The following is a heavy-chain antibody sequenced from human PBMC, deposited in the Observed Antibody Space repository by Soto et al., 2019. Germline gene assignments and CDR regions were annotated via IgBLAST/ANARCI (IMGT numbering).Heavy chain of an antibody. D-gene: IGHD3-22*01. CDR3: ARDSRCDSSGYPYYYGMDV. Sequence: QVQLVESGGGLVKPGGSLRLSCAASGFTFSDYYMSWIRQAPGKGLEWASYISSSSSYTNYADSVKGLFTMSRDNAKNSLYLKRNSMRAEDTAVYYCARDSRCDSSGYPYYYGMDVWGQGTTVTGSS. V-gene: IGHV3-11*05. CDR2: ISSSSSYT. CDR1: GFTFSDYY. J-gene: IGHJ6*02.